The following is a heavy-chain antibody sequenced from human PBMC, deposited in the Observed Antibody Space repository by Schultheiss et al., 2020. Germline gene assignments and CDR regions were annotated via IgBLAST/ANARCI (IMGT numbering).Heavy chain of an antibody. Sequence: GGSLRLSCAASGFTFDDYAMHWVRQAPGKGLEWVSGISWNSGSIGYADSVKGRFTISRDNAKNSLYMQMNSLRAEDTAVYYCARDAVIPAAAGTLGFDYWGQGTLVTVSS. D-gene: IGHD6-13*01. CDR2: ISWNSGSI. J-gene: IGHJ4*02. V-gene: IGHV3-9*01. CDR1: GFTFDDYA. CDR3: ARDAVIPAAAGTLGFDY.